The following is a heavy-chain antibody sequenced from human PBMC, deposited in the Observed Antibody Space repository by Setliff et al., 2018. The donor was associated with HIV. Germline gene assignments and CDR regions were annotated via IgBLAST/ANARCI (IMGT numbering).Heavy chain of an antibody. J-gene: IGHJ6*03. V-gene: IGHV4-34*01. CDR3: ARVASYFYGSRGSTFKYFYYYMDV. CDR1: GGSFSGYY. CDR2: INYKGSS. D-gene: IGHD3-22*01. Sequence: ETLSLTCAVYGGSFSGYYWTWIRQSPGEGLEWIGEINYKGSSIYNPSLRRRVTISVDTSKNQFSLKLSSVTAADTATYYCARVASYFYGSRGSTFKYFYYYMDVWGKGITVTVSS.